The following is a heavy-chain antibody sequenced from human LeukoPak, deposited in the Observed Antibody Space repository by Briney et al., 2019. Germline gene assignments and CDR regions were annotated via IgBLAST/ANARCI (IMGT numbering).Heavy chain of an antibody. J-gene: IGHJ4*02. CDR3: ARNGYSRYEFPDY. CDR2: ISSRSSTI. Sequence: GGSLRLSCVASGFTFSRSSMNWVRQAPGKGLEWVSYISSRSSTIYHADSVKGRFTISRDNAKNSLYLQVNSLRAEDTAVYYCARNGYSRYEFPDYWGQGTLVTVSS. V-gene: IGHV3-48*01. CDR1: GFTFSRSS. D-gene: IGHD5-12*01.